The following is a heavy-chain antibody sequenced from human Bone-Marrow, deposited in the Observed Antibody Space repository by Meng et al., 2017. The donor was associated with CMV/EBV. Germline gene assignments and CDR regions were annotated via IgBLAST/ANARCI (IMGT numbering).Heavy chain of an antibody. V-gene: IGHV3-23*01. J-gene: IGHJ5*02. CDR3: VRDRIVVVPAATNWLDP. CDR2: ISGSGGRT. CDR1: GFTFSSYA. D-gene: IGHD2-2*01. Sequence: GGSLRLSCAASGFTFSSYAMSWVRQAPGKGLEWVSAISGSGGRTYYADSVKGRFTISRDNAKNTLYLQMNSLRAEDTAVYYCVRDRIVVVPAATNWLDPWVQGTLDTVSS.